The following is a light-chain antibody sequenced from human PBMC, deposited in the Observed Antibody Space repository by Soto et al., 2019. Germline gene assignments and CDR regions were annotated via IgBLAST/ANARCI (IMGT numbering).Light chain of an antibody. J-gene: IGLJ1*01. V-gene: IGLV2-14*01. CDR2: EVS. CDR1: SSDVGGYNY. CDR3: SSYTSSSTPYV. Sequence: QSALTQPASVSGSPGQSITISCTGTSSDVGGYNYVSWYQQHPGKAPKLMIYEVSNRPSGVSNRLSGSKSGNTASLTISGLQAEDEADYYCSSYTSSSTPYVFATGTKVTFL.